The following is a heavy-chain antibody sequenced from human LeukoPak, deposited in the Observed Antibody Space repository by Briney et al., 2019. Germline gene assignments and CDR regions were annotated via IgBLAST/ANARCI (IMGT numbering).Heavy chain of an antibody. V-gene: IGHV3-30*18. Sequence: GGSLRLSCAVSGFTVSSYGMHWVRQAPGKGLEWVAVISYDGSNKYYADSVKGRFTISRDNSKNTLYLQMNSLRAEDTAVYYCAKDGLYSSSWTGDYWGQGTLVTVSS. CDR3: AKDGLYSSSWTGDY. CDR1: GFTVSSYG. D-gene: IGHD6-13*01. CDR2: ISYDGSNK. J-gene: IGHJ4*02.